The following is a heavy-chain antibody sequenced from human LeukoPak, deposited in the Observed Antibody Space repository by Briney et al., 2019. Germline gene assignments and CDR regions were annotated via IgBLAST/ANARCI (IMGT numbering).Heavy chain of an antibody. CDR2: IYYSGST. CDR3: ARAGYCSGGSCYSKGDY. Sequence: SETLTLTCTVSGGSISSYYWSWIRQPPGKGLEWIGYIYYSGSTNYNPSLKSRVTISVGTSKNQFSLKLSSVTAADTAVYYCARAGYCSGGSCYSKGDYWGQGTLVTVSS. J-gene: IGHJ4*02. V-gene: IGHV4-59*12. CDR1: GGSISSYY. D-gene: IGHD2-15*01.